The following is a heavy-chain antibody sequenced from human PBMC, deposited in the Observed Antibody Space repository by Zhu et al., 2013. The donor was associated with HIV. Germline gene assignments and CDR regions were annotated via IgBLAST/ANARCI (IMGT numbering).Heavy chain of an antibody. CDR1: GYTLTELS. V-gene: IGHV1-24*01. J-gene: IGHJ5*02. CDR2: FDPEDGET. CDR3: ATVPRYNWNDVWFDP. Sequence: QVQLVQSGAEVKKPGASVKVSCKVSGYTLTELSMHWVRQAPGKGLEWMGGFDPEDGETIYAQKFQGRVTMTEDTSTDTAYMELSSLRSEDTAVYYCATVPRYNWNDVWFDPGAREPWSPSPQ. D-gene: IGHD1-20*01.